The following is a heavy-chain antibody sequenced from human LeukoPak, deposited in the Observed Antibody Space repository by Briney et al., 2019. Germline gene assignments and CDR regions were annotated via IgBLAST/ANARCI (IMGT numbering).Heavy chain of an antibody. J-gene: IGHJ4*02. CDR2: IYYSGST. CDR3: ARVSNTWNFVFDN. D-gene: IGHD1-7*01. Sequence: KPSETLSLTCTVSGGSISGSSYYWVWIRQPPGKGLEWIGYIYYSGSTNYNPSLKSRVTISIDTSKNQFSLKLSSVTAADTAVYYCARVSNTWNFVFDNWGQGTLVTVSS. V-gene: IGHV4-61*05. CDR1: GGSISGSSYY.